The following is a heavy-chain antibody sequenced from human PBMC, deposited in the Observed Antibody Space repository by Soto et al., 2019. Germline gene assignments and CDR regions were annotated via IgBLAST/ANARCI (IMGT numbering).Heavy chain of an antibody. Sequence: GGSLRLSCAASGFTFSSYAMHWVRQAPGKGLEWVAVISYDGSNKYYADSVKGRFTISRDNSKNTLYLQMNSLRAEDTAVYYCARVKYLFGSGYYFIDYWGQGTLVTVSS. V-gene: IGHV3-30-3*01. J-gene: IGHJ4*02. CDR3: ARVKYLFGSGYYFIDY. D-gene: IGHD3-22*01. CDR2: ISYDGSNK. CDR1: GFTFSSYA.